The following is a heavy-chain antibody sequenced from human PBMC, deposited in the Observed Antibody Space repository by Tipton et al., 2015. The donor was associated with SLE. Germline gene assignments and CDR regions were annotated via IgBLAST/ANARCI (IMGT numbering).Heavy chain of an antibody. CDR2: VEYTGST. Sequence: PGLVKPSETLSLTCSVSGGSIGGHYWSWIRQPPGKGLEWIGYVEYTGSTNYNPSLESRLTISVDTSKNQFSLKLSSVTPADTAVYYCATLSLPYADYEMNWGQGTLVTVSS. CDR3: ATLSLPYADYEMN. V-gene: IGHV4-59*11. J-gene: IGHJ4*02. D-gene: IGHD4-17*01. CDR1: GGSIGGHY.